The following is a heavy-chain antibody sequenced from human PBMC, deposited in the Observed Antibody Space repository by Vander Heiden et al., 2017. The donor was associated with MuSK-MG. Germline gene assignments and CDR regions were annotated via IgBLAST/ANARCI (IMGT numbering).Heavy chain of an antibody. CDR2: IYPGDSDT. D-gene: IGHD6-13*01. CDR3: ARLGQYSSTRRFYYYMDV. CDR1: GYSFTSYW. J-gene: IGHJ6*03. V-gene: IGHV5-51*01. Sequence: EVQLVQSGAEVKKPGESLKISCKGSGYSFTSYWIGWVRQMPGKGLEWMGIIYPGDSDTRYSPSFQGQVTISADKSISTAYLQWSSLKASDTAMYYCARLGQYSSTRRFYYYMDVWGKGTTVTVSS.